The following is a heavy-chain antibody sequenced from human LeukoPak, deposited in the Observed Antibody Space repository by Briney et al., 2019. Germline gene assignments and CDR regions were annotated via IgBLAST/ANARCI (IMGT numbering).Heavy chain of an antibody. Sequence: GGSLRLSCAASGFTFDDHAMYWVRQASGKGPEWVAGITWNSDTIDYADSVKGRFTISRDNAKKSLYLQMNSLRAEDTALYHCVKDLNSYCDGGTCYPYGMDVWGPGTTVTVSS. CDR3: VKDLNSYCDGGTCYPYGMDV. D-gene: IGHD2-15*01. CDR2: ITWNSDTI. CDR1: GFTFDDHA. J-gene: IGHJ6*02. V-gene: IGHV3-9*01.